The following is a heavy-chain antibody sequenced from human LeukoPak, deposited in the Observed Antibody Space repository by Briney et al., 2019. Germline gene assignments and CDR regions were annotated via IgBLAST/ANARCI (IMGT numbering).Heavy chain of an antibody. D-gene: IGHD3-10*02. J-gene: IGHJ6*04. CDR1: GFTFSSYE. CDR3: AELDITMIGGV. V-gene: IGHV3-48*03. Sequence: GGSLRLSCAASGFTFSSYEMNWVRQVPGKGLEWVSYISSSGSTIYYADSVKGRFTISRDNAKNSLYLQMNSLRAEDTAVYYCAELDITMIGGVWGKGTTVTISS. CDR2: ISSSGSTI.